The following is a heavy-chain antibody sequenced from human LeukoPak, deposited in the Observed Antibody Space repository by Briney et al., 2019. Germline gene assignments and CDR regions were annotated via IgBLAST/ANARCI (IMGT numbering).Heavy chain of an antibody. V-gene: IGHV1-8*01. Sequence: GASVKVSRTASGYTFTNFDINWVRQAPGQGLEWMGWMNPVSGKAGSAQKFQGRVTLTRDTSISTAYMEVSSLRFDDTAFYYCARAAMGTAPLYWGQGTLVTVSS. CDR3: ARAAMGTAPLY. D-gene: IGHD1/OR15-1a*01. J-gene: IGHJ4*02. CDR2: MNPVSGKA. CDR1: GYTFTNFD.